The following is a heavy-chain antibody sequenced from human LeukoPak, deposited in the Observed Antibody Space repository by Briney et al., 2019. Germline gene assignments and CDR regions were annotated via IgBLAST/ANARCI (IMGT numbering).Heavy chain of an antibody. CDR2: ITGSGGGT. J-gene: IGHJ4*02. CDR1: GFTFSDYY. V-gene: IGHV3-23*01. D-gene: IGHD3-9*01. Sequence: PGGSLRLSCAASGFTFSDYYMSWIRQAPGKGLEWVSAITGSGGGTYYADSVKGRFTISRDNSKNTLYLQMNSLRADDTAVYYCAKWGDYDVLTGYYDPDYWGQGTLVTVSS. CDR3: AKWGDYDVLTGYYDPDY.